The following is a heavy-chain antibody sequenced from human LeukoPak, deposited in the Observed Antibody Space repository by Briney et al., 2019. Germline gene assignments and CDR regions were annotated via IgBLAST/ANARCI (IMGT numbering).Heavy chain of an antibody. J-gene: IGHJ3*01. CDR1: GFTFTNFA. CDR2: MGPSGDT. Sequence: GGSLSLPCACSGFTFTNFAMTWARQAPGKGLEWVSSMGPSGDTYYVDSVKGRFSISRDASKNTMYLQMSTLRADDTAVYFCAKPTPYGTTWAGGFDLWGKGTMVTVSS. V-gene: IGHV3-23*01. D-gene: IGHD1-14*01. CDR3: AKPTPYGTTWAGGFDL.